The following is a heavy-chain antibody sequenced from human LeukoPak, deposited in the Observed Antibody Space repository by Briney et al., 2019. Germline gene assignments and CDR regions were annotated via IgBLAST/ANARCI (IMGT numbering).Heavy chain of an antibody. D-gene: IGHD6-19*01. CDR2: IHPGDSDT. J-gene: IGHJ6*03. V-gene: IGHV5-51*01. Sequence: GESLKISCKGSGYSFTSYWIGWVRRMPGKGLEWMGIIHPGDSDTRYSPSFQGQVTISADKSISTAYLQWSSLKASDTAIYYCARAGTYYYYHMDVWGKGTTVTVFS. CDR1: GYSFTSYW. CDR3: ARAGTYYYYHMDV.